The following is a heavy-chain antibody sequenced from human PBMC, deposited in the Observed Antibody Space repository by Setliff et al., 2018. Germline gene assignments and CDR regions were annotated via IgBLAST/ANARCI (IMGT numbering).Heavy chain of an antibody. J-gene: IGHJ4*02. V-gene: IGHV4-61*02. CDR3: ARRVDYDFWSGHTDY. D-gene: IGHD3-3*01. Sequence: SETLSLTCTVSGGSISSGTYYWSWIRQPAGKGLEWIGRIFTSGSTNYNPSLKSRVTISVDTSKNQFSLNLSSVTAADTAVYYCARRVDYDFWSGHTDYWGQGTLVTVSS. CDR2: IFTSGST. CDR1: GGSISSGTYY.